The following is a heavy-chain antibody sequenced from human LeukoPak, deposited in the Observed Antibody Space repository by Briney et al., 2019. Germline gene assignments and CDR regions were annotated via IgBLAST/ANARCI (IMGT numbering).Heavy chain of an antibody. CDR2: IYYSGST. J-gene: IGHJ6*02. V-gene: IGHV4-31*03. Sequence: SQTLSLTCTVSGGSISSGGYYWSWIRQHPGKGLEWIGYIYYSGSTYYNPSLKSRVTISVDTSENQFSLKLCSVAAADTAVYYCARNAGGQQLFYYYYGMDVWGQGTTVTVSS. D-gene: IGHD6-13*01. CDR1: GGSISSGGYY. CDR3: ARNAGGQQLFYYYYGMDV.